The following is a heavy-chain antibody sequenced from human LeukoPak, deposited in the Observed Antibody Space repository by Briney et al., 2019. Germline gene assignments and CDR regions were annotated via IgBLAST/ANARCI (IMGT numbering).Heavy chain of an antibody. V-gene: IGHV4-59*01. J-gene: IGHJ6*03. D-gene: IGHD4-17*01. CDR3: ARDSDYAPFRYYYYYMDV. Sequence: SETLSLTCTVSGGSISNYYWSWIRQPPGKGLEWIGYIYYSGSTNYNPSLKSRVTISVDTSKNQFSLKLRSVTAADTAVYYCARDSDYAPFRYYYYYMDVWGKGTTVTVSS. CDR1: GGSISNYY. CDR2: IYYSGST.